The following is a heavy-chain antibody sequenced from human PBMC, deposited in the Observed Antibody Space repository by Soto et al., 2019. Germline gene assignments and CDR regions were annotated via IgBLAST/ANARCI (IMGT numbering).Heavy chain of an antibody. Sequence: QVQLQESGPGLVKPSGTLSLICDVSRGSVSSNNWWSWVRQAPGKGLEWIAEISRSGSTNYNPSLKSRVTMSMDKSKNQLSLDLTSVTAADTALYYCVRHGWYSQDYWGQGALVTVSS. CDR3: VRHGWYSQDY. CDR1: RGSVSSNNW. CDR2: ISRSGST. J-gene: IGHJ4*02. D-gene: IGHD6-19*01. V-gene: IGHV4-4*02.